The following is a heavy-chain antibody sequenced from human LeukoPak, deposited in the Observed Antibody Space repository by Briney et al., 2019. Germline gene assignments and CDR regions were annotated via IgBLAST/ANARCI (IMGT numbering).Heavy chain of an antibody. CDR3: AREEYYYYYMDV. CDR1: GFTVSSNY. CDR2: IYSDGST. V-gene: IGHV3-53*01. Sequence: GGSLRLSCAASGFTVSSNYMSWVRQAPGKGLEWVSVIYSDGSTYYADFVKGRFTISRDNSKNTLYLQMNSLRAEDTAVYYCAREEYYYYYMDVWGKGTTVTVSS. J-gene: IGHJ6*03.